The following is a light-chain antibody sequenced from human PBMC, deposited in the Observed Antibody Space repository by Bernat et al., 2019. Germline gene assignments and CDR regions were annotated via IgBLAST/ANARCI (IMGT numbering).Light chain of an antibody. J-gene: IGLJ1*01. V-gene: IGLV2-14*03. CDR3: CSYPSWSSHYV. CDR2: DVS. Sequence: QSALTQPASVSGSPGQSITISCTGTSSDIGGYNFVTWYQQHPGKAPKLMISDVSHRPSGVSNRFSASKSGNTASLTISVLQAEDEADYYCCSYPSWSSHYVFGTGTKVTVL. CDR1: SSDIGGYNF.